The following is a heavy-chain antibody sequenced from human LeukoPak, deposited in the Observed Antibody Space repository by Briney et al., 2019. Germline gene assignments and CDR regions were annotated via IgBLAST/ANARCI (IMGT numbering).Heavy chain of an antibody. J-gene: IGHJ4*02. D-gene: IGHD2-15*01. Sequence: PSETLSLTCTVSGYSISTSYYWGWIRQPPGKGLEWISYISSSGTIHYADSVKGRFTISRDNAKNSLYLQMNSLRAEDTAVYYCARHPYSGQLILDYWGQGTLVTVSS. CDR3: ARHPYSGQLILDY. V-gene: IGHV3-69-1*02. CDR2: ISSSGTI. CDR1: GYSISTSYY.